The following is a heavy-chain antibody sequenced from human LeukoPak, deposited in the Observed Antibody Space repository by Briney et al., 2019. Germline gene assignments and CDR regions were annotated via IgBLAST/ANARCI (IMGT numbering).Heavy chain of an antibody. D-gene: IGHD3-3*01. CDR2: INPNSGGT. Sequence: ASVKVSCKASGYTFTGYYMHWVRQAPGQGLEWMGWINPNSGGTNYAQKFQGRVTMTRDTSISTAYMELSRLRSDDTAVYYCASSKGNFWSGYSHDAFDIWGQGTMVTVSS. CDR1: GYTFTGYY. CDR3: ASSKGNFWSGYSHDAFDI. V-gene: IGHV1-2*02. J-gene: IGHJ3*02.